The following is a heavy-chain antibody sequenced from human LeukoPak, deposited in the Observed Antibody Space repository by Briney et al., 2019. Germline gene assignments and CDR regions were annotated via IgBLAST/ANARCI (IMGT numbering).Heavy chain of an antibody. D-gene: IGHD2-2*01. J-gene: IGHJ6*03. CDR3: ARVKSDIVVVPAAINHYYYYYYMDV. CDR2: IYHSGST. CDR1: GYSISSGYY. Sequence: SETLSLTCTVSGYSISSGYYWGWIRQPPGKGLEWIGSIYHSGSTYYNPSLKSRVTISVDTSKNQFSLKLSSVTAADTAVYYCARVKSDIVVVPAAINHYYYYYYMDVWGKGTTVTISS. V-gene: IGHV4-38-2*02.